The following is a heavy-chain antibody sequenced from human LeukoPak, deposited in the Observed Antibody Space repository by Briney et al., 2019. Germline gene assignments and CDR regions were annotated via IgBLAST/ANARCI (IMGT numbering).Heavy chain of an antibody. CDR1: GYTFTSYY. CDR3: ARDSAAGNYGMDV. V-gene: IGHV1-46*01. D-gene: IGHD6-13*01. CDR2: INPGGGST. J-gene: IGHJ6*02. Sequence: ASGKVSCKASGYTFTSYYMHWVRQAPGQGLEWMGIINPGGGSTSYAQKFQGRVTMTRDTSTSTVYMELSSLRSEDTAVYYCARDSAAGNYGMDVWGQGTTVTVSS.